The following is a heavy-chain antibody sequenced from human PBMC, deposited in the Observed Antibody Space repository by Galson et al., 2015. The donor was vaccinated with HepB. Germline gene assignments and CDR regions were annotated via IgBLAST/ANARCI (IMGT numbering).Heavy chain of an antibody. V-gene: IGHV3-33*01. Sequence: FLRVSCAAYGVTFRSYGLHWVRQAPGEGLEWVAVFWCDGSNGYYAAAVKGGFPISTDDCDTTLCLQMNSLRAEDTAVYYCATYPGYSSPYYYYGMDVWGQGTTVTVSS. J-gene: IGHJ6*02. CDR1: GVTFRSYG. CDR3: ATYPGYSSPYYYYGMDV. D-gene: IGHD6-13*01. CDR2: FWCDGSNG.